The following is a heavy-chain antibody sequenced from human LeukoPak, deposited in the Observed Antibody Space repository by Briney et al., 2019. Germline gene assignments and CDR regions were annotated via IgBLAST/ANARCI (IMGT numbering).Heavy chain of an antibody. CDR1: GFTFSSYA. V-gene: IGHV3-23*01. D-gene: IGHD3-22*01. CDR2: ISGSGGST. J-gene: IGHJ3*02. Sequence: GGSLRLSCAASGFTFSSYAMSWVRQAPGKGLEWISGISGSGGSTYYADSVKGRFTISRDNSKNTLYLQMNSLRAEDTAVYYCARDGSNYYDSSGYWAAAFDIWGQGTMVTVSS. CDR3: ARDGSNYYDSSGYWAAAFDI.